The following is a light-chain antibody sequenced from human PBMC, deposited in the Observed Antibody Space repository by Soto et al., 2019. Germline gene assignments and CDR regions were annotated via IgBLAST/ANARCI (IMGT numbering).Light chain of an antibody. V-gene: IGLV2-8*01. Sequence: QSVLTQPPSASGSPGQSVTISCTGTSSDVGGYNYVSWYQQHPGKAPKLMIYEASKRPSGVPDRFSGSKSGNTASLTVSGLQAEDEADYYCSSYGGRNNLVFGGGTKLTVL. CDR1: SSDVGGYNY. CDR2: EAS. CDR3: SSYGGRNNLV. J-gene: IGLJ2*01.